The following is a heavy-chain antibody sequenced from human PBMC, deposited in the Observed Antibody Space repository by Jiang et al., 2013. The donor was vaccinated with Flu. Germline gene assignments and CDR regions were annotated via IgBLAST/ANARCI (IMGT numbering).Heavy chain of an antibody. J-gene: IGHJ5*02. D-gene: IGHD3-22*01. V-gene: IGHV4-39*07. CDR3: ARRLDYYDSSGYIWFDP. Sequence: SGPGLVKPSETLSLTCTVSGGSISSSSYYWGWIRQPPGKGLEWIGSIYYSGSTYYNPSLKSRVTISVDTSKNQFSLKLSSVTAADTAVYYCARRLDYYDSSGYIWFDPWGQGTLVTVSS. CDR1: GGSISSSSYY. CDR2: IYYSGST.